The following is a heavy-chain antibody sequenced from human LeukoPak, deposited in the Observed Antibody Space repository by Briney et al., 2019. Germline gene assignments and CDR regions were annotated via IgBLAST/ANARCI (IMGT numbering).Heavy chain of an antibody. CDR2: INPNSGGT. Sequence: ASVKVSCKASGYTFTGYYMHWVRQAPGQGLEWMGWINPNSGGTNYAQKFQGRVTMTRDTSISTAYMELSRLRSDDTAVYYCARDRHYSYASYGMDVWGQGTTVTVSS. D-gene: IGHD5-18*01. V-gene: IGHV1-2*02. J-gene: IGHJ6*02. CDR1: GYTFTGYY. CDR3: ARDRHYSYASYGMDV.